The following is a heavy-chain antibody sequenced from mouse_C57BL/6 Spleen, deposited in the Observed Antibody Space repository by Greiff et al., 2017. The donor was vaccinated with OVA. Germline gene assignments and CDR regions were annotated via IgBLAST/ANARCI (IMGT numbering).Heavy chain of an antibody. J-gene: IGHJ2*01. V-gene: IGHV1-69*01. D-gene: IGHD2-10*02. CDR1: GYTFTSYW. Sequence: QVQLQQPGAELVMPGASVKLSCKASGYTFTSYWMHWVKQRPGQGLEWIGEIAPSDSYTNYNQKFKGKSTLTVDKSSSTAYMQLSSLTSEDSAGYYCARSEYGKDYFDYGGQGTTLTVSS. CDR2: IAPSDSYT. CDR3: ARSEYGKDYFDY.